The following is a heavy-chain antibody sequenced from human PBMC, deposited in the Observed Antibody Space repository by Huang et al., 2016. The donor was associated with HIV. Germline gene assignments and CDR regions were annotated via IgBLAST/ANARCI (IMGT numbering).Heavy chain of an antibody. CDR3: ARARLLLPFDY. Sequence: QVLLQQWGAGVLKPSETLSLTCGVSGGPFNGFLWSWIRQPPGKGLEWIGEINYRGNTNDNPSLKSRVTMSVDTSKRQFSLSLKSVTAADTAVYYCARARLLLPFDYWGQGALVAVSS. CDR2: INYRGNT. CDR1: GGPFNGFL. V-gene: IGHV4-34*02. J-gene: IGHJ4*02. D-gene: IGHD2-15*01.